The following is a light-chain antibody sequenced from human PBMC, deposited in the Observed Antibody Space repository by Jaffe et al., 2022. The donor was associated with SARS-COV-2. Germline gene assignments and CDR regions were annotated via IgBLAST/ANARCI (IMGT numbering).Light chain of an antibody. J-gene: IGLJ2*01. CDR2: SIN. V-gene: IGLV1-44*01. CDR1: NSNIGSST. Sequence: QSVLTQPPSASGTPGQRVTISCSGSNSNIGSSTINWYQQLPGTAPKLLIYSINQRPSGVPDRFSGSKSGTSGSLAISGLQSDDEADYYCAAWDVSLNGVVFGGGTKLTVL. CDR3: AAWDVSLNGVV.